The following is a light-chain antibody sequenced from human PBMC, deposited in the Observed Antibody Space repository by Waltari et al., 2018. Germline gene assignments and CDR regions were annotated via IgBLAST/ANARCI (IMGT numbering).Light chain of an antibody. V-gene: IGKV1-39*01. CDR2: GAS. CDR1: QTIINF. Sequence: DIQMTQSPSSLSASVVDRVTITCRASQTIINFLNWYQQKPGEAPKVLIYGASSLQSGVPSRFSGSGSGTDFTLTISSLQPEDFATYYCQQSYTTPRTFGPGTKVDIK. CDR3: QQSYTTPRT. J-gene: IGKJ3*01.